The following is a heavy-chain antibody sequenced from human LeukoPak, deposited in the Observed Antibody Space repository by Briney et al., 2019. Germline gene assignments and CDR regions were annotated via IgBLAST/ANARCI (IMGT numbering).Heavy chain of an antibody. D-gene: IGHD5-12*01. J-gene: IGHJ4*02. V-gene: IGHV1-2*02. CDR2: INPNSGGT. CDR3: ARVRYSGYDKYYFDY. CDR1: GYTFTGDY. Sequence: GASVKVSCKASGYTFTGDYMHWVRQAPGQGLEWMGWINPNSGGTNYAQKFQGRVTMTRDTSISTAYMELSRLRSDDTAVYYCARVRYSGYDKYYFDYWGQGTLVTVSS.